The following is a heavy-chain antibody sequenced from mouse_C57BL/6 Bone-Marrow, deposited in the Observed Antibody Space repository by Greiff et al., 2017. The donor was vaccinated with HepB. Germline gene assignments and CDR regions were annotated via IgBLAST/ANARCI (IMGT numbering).Heavy chain of an antibody. D-gene: IGHD1-1*01. CDR2: IRNKANGYTT. Sequence: EVKLMESGGGLVQPGGSLSLSCAASGFTFTDYYMSWVRQPPGKALEWLGFIRNKANGYTTEYSASVKGRFTISRDNSQSILYLQMNALRAEDSATYYCARCGYYGYYAMDYWGQGTSVTVSS. CDR3: ARCGYYGYYAMDY. J-gene: IGHJ4*01. V-gene: IGHV7-3*01. CDR1: GFTFTDYY.